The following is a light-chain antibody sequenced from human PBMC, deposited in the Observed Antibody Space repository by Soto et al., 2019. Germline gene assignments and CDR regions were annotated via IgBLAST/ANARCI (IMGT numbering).Light chain of an antibody. J-gene: IGKJ2*01. CDR2: GAS. V-gene: IGKV3-15*01. CDR3: QQYNNWPPYT. Sequence: EIVMTQSPVTLSLSPGERATLFCRASQSVSINLAWYQQNPGQAPRLLIYGASTRATGVPARFSGSGSGTEFTLTISSLQSEDVAVYYCQQYNNWPPYTFGQGTKLEIK. CDR1: QSVSIN.